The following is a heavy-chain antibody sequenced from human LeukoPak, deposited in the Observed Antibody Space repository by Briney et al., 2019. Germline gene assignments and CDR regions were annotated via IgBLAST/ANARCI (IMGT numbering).Heavy chain of an antibody. J-gene: IGHJ4*02. Sequence: ASVKVSCKASGYTFTDYSIHWVRQAPGRGLEWMGWINPNSGATNYAQKFQGRVTLTRDTSISITYMDLSSLSSGDTAVYYCARDNNSRGKAYWGQGTLVTVSS. D-gene: IGHD4-23*01. V-gene: IGHV1-2*02. CDR3: ARDNNSRGKAY. CDR2: INPNSGAT. CDR1: GYTFTDYS.